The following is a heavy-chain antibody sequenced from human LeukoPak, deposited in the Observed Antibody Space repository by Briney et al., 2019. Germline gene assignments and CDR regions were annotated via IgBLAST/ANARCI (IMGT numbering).Heavy chain of an antibody. CDR2: IRYDGTSK. CDR1: GFTFSAYG. Sequence: GGSLRLSCAASGFTFSAYGVHWVRQAPGKGLEWVAFIRYDGTSKYYADSVRGRFTISRDNSKNTLYLQMNSLRAEDTAVYYCAKGQQQLIDYWGQGTLVTVSS. CDR3: AKGQQQLIDY. V-gene: IGHV3-30*02. J-gene: IGHJ4*02. D-gene: IGHD6-13*01.